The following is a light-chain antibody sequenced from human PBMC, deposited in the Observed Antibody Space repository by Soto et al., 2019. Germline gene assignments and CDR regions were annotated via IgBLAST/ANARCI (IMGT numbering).Light chain of an antibody. CDR3: QQYDNLPMYT. J-gene: IGKJ2*01. Sequence: RLTQSPSSLSASVGDTVTISCRASQDISTYLAWYQHKPGKAPTLLIFGASSLHNGVPPRFAGSGSGSEFTLTINRLQPDDFATYYCQQYDNLPMYTFGQGTKLEIK. CDR1: QDISTY. CDR2: GAS. V-gene: IGKV1-5*01.